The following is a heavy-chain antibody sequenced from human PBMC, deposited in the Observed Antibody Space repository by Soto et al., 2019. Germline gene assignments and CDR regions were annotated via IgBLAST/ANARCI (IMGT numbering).Heavy chain of an antibody. D-gene: IGHD3-3*01. V-gene: IGHV3-15*07. J-gene: IGHJ4*02. CDR3: NTYPDFWGGHTPL. Sequence: EVQLVESGGGLVKPGGSLRLSCAASGFSISNAWMHWVRQAPGKGLEWVGRVKSKADGGTADYAAPVKGRFTISTDDSNNTQYLQMNSLKMEHTAVYYCNTYPDFWGGHTPLWGQGTLVTVSS. CDR1: GFSISNAW. CDR2: VKSKADGGTA.